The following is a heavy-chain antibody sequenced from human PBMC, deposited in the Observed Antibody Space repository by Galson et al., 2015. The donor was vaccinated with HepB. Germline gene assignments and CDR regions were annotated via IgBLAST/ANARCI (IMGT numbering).Heavy chain of an antibody. D-gene: IGHD6-6*01. V-gene: IGHV3-30-3*01. CDR3: AREPDSSPSYYFDY. CDR2: ISYDGSNK. J-gene: IGHJ4*02. Sequence: SLRLSCAASGFTFSSYAMHWVRQAPGKGLEWVAVISYDGSNKYYADSVKGRFTISRDNSKNTLYLQMNSLRAEDTAVYYCAREPDSSPSYYFDYWGQGTLVTVSS. CDR1: GFTFSSYA.